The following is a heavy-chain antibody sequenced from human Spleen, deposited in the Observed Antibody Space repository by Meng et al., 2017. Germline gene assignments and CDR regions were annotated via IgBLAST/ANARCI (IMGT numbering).Heavy chain of an antibody. CDR1: TFTFSSYD. CDR2: IKQDGSEK. V-gene: IGHV3-7*01. D-gene: IGHD5-24*01. Sequence: GGSLRLSCAASTFTFSSYDMHWARQAPGKGLDWVANIKQDGSEKYYVDSVKGRFTISRDNAKNSLYLQMNSLRAEDTAVYYCAVRAGWLQPKPGDYWGQGTLVTVSS. J-gene: IGHJ4*02. CDR3: AVRAGWLQPKPGDY.